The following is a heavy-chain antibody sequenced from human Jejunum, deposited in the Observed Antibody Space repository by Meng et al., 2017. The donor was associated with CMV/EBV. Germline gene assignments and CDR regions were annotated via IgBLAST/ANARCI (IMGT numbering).Heavy chain of an antibody. J-gene: IGHJ4*02. V-gene: IGHV1-18*01. CDR2: ISPYNDNA. Sequence: KASGYTFSNYGFAWVRRAPGQGLEWMGYISPYNDNANYAQKFQSRVNMTRDTSTNTAYMELRSLRADDTAVYYCARVFGVAYFDSWGQGTLVTVSS. D-gene: IGHD3-3*01. CDR1: GYTFSNYG. CDR3: ARVFGVAYFDS.